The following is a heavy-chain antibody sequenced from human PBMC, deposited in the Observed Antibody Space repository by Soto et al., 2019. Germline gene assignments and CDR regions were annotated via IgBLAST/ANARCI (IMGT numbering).Heavy chain of an antibody. CDR1: GFTFSTYT. CDR3: ARDDIYCTSTNCYFDY. D-gene: IGHD2-2*01. J-gene: IGHJ4*02. V-gene: IGHV3-21*01. Sequence: GGSLRLSCAASGFTFSTYTMTWVRQAPGKGLEWVSSISSYIYYADSVKGRFTISRDNAKKSLYLQMNSLRAEDTAVYYCARDDIYCTSTNCYFDYWGQGTLVTVSS. CDR2: ISSYI.